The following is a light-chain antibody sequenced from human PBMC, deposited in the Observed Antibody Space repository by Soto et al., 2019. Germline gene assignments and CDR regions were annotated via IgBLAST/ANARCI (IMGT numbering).Light chain of an antibody. J-gene: IGKJ4*01. CDR2: GAS. Sequence: EIVMTQSPGTLSVSPGERATFSCRASQSVSSNLAWYQHKPGQAPRLLIYGASTRATGIPARFSGSGSGTEFTLTISSLQSEDFAVYYCQQYHNWPPLTSGGGTKVEIK. V-gene: IGKV3-15*01. CDR1: QSVSSN. CDR3: QQYHNWPPLT.